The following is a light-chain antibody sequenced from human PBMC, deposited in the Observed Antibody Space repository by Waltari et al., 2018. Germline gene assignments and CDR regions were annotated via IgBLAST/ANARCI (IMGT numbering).Light chain of an antibody. CDR1: ILAGKY. CDR3: AAWDNSTFVL. J-gene: IGLJ2*01. CDR2: QDN. V-gene: IGLV3-1*01. Sequence: SFELTQTPSVSVSPGQTASITCSGDILAGKYVSWYQHKPGQSPVLVIYQDNLRPSGIPERFSGSNSGNTATLTISGTQAMDEADYYCAAWDNSTFVLFGGGTKVTV.